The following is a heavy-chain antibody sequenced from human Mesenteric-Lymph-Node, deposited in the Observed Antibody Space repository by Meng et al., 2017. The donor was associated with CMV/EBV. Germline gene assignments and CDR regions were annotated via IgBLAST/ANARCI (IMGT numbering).Heavy chain of an antibody. CDR2: IFPMFGSG. D-gene: IGHD6-13*01. V-gene: IGHV1-69*06. CDR1: GGTLSNYA. CDR3: AKESSSWSNSYYGLDV. J-gene: IGHJ6*02. Sequence: SGGTLSNYAITWLRQAPGQGLEWMALIFPMFGSGNIAPRFQGRGTITADKSTSTAYTELSSLRSDDTAIYYCAKESSSWSNSYYGLDVWGQGTLVTVSS.